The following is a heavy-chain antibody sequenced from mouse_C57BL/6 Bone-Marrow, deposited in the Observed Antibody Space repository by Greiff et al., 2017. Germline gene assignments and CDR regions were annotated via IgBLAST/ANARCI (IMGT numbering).Heavy chain of an antibody. CDR1: GFTFSSYT. Sequence: EVMLVESGGGLVKPGGSLKLSCAASGFTFSSYTMSWVRQTPEKRLQWVAAISGGGGNTYYPDSVKGLFTISRYNDKNILYLPMSSLRSEDTALYYCSRQVTTVLATKYFDVWGTGTTVTVSS. CDR3: SRQVTTVLATKYFDV. V-gene: IGHV5-9*01. CDR2: ISGGGGNT. D-gene: IGHD1-1*01. J-gene: IGHJ1*03.